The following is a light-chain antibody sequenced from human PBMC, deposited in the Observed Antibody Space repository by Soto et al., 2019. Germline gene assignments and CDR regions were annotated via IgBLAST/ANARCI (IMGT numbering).Light chain of an antibody. Sequence: LAVSLGEGGAIDGKSSQGFLYRSNNNNYLAWYQQKPGQPPKLLIYWASTRESGVPDRFSGSGSGTDFTLTISRLEAEDVAVYYCQPYYGAPPTFGQGTKVDIK. CDR1: QGFLYRSNNNNY. CDR3: QPYYGAPPT. V-gene: IGKV4-1*01. CDR2: WAS. J-gene: IGKJ1*01.